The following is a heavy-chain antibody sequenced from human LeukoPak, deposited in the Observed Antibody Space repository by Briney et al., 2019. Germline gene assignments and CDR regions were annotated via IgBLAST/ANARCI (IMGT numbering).Heavy chain of an antibody. D-gene: IGHD2-15*01. J-gene: IGHJ6*03. CDR3: ARSVEGYCRGGSCYYYSYYMDV. V-gene: IGHV4-59*01. CDR2: IYYSGST. CDR1: GGSISSYY. Sequence: SETLSLTCTVAGGSISSYYWSWIRQPPGKGLEWIGYIYYSGSTNYNPSLKSRVTISVDTSKNQFSLKLSSVTAADTAVYYCARSVEGYCRGGSCYYYSYYMDVWGKGTTVTVSS.